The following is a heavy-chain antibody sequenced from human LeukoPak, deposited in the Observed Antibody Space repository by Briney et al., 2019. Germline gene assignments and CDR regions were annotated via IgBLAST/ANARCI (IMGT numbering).Heavy chain of an antibody. J-gene: IGHJ6*04. D-gene: IGHD3-10*02. CDR3: AELGITMIGGV. V-gene: IGHV3-21*01. CDR2: ITSTSSYM. CDR1: GFAFSSYG. Sequence: GGSLRLSCVASGFAFSSYGIHWVRQAPGKGLEWVSSITSTSSYMYYADSVKGRFTISRDNAQNSLYLHMSSLRAEDTAVYYCAELGITMIGGVWGKGTTVTVSS.